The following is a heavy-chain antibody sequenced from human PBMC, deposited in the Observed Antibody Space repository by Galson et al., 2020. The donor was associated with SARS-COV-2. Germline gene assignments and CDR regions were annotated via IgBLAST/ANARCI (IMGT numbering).Heavy chain of an antibody. D-gene: IGHD6-19*01. V-gene: IGHV3-23*01. CDR2: LTDRGAST. J-gene: IGHJ1*01. CDR1: GFTFSSYA. Sequence: GGSLRLSCAASGFTFSSYAMGWVRQAPGKGLEWVSLLTDRGASTYYADSVRGRFTISRDNSKNTLYLQINNLRAEDTAVYYCAKEAGSGWATDYFQHWGQGTLVTVSS. CDR3: AKEAGSGWATDYFQH.